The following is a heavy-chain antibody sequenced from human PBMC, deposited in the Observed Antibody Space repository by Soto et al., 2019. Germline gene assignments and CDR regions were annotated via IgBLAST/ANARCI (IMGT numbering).Heavy chain of an antibody. D-gene: IGHD3-3*01. Sequence: QITLNESGPTVVRPTETLTLTCRFSGFSLTTSGVGVGWIRQSPGKAPEWLALIYWDDDKRYSASLKSRLTITKATSKNQVVLTLSDLDPTDTATYYCAHRVLRTVFGLVTTTAIYFDFWGQGTPVAVSS. CDR3: AHRVLRTVFGLVTTTAIYFDF. CDR1: GFSLTTSGVG. CDR2: IYWDDDK. J-gene: IGHJ4*02. V-gene: IGHV2-5*02.